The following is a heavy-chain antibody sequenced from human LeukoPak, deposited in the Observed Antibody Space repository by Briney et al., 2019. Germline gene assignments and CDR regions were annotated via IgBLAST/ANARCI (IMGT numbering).Heavy chain of an antibody. Sequence: QPGGSLRLSCAASGLTFSSHWMSWVRQAPGKGLEWVANIKQDGSEKYYVDSVKGRFTISRDNTENSLYLQMNSLRAEDTAVYYCARAAGYSSGWYGNWFDPWGQGTLVTVSS. CDR3: ARAAGYSSGWYGNWFDP. V-gene: IGHV3-7*01. D-gene: IGHD6-19*01. CDR1: GLTFSSHW. CDR2: IKQDGSEK. J-gene: IGHJ5*02.